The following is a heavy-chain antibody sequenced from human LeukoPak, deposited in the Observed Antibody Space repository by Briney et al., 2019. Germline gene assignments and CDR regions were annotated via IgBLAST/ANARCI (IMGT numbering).Heavy chain of an antibody. CDR2: ISGDSTYI. Sequence: PGGSLRLSCAASGFTFASYSMNWVRQAPGKGLEWVSSISGDSTYIYNAGSVKGRFTISRDNAQPSLYLQMISLRADDTAVYYCARVSGRLERQSDLDYWGQGTLVIVSS. J-gene: IGHJ4*02. CDR1: GFTFASYS. V-gene: IGHV3-21*01. D-gene: IGHD1-1*01. CDR3: ARVSGRLERQSDLDY.